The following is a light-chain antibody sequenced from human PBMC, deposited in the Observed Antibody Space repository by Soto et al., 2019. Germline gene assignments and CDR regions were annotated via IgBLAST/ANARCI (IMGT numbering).Light chain of an antibody. Sequence: QSALTQPASVSGSPGQSITISCTGTSSDVGSYNLVSWYQQHPVKAPKLMIDEGSKRPSGVSNRFSGSKSGNTASLTISGLQAEDEADYYCCSYAGSSTWVFGGGTKVTVL. J-gene: IGLJ3*02. CDR1: SSDVGSYNL. CDR2: EGS. V-gene: IGLV2-23*01. CDR3: CSYAGSSTWV.